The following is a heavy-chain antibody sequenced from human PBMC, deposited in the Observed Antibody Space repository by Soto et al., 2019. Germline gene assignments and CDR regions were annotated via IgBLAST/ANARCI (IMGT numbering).Heavy chain of an antibody. D-gene: IGHD2-2*01. CDR2: IHYTGST. V-gene: IGHV4-39*01. CDR1: GGSIRGSRYY. Sequence: SEILALTFTVSGGSIRGSRYYCGWISQAAGKELDLMGSIHYTGSTYYNPSLKSRVTIYVDTSENPFYPNLRSVTAPDTAVYYSARRGGRYSSSSSCYPYGMQVGAKGTTVS. J-gene: IGHJ6*04. CDR3: ARRGGRYSSSSSCYPYGMQV.